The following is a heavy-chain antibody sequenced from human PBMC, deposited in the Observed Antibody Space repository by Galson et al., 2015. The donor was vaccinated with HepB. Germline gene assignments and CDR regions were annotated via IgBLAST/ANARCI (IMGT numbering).Heavy chain of an antibody. CDR1: GFTFSSYS. CDR2: ISSSSSAI. CDR3: ARAHYDFWSGYYAGVGGDDYYYYMDV. J-gene: IGHJ6*03. D-gene: IGHD3-3*01. Sequence: SLRLSCAASGFTFSSYSMNWVRQAPGKGLEWVSYISSSSSAIYYADSVKGRFTISRDNAKNSLYLQMNSLRAEDTAVYYCARAHYDFWSGYYAGVGGDDYYYYMDVWGKGTTVTVSS. V-gene: IGHV3-48*01.